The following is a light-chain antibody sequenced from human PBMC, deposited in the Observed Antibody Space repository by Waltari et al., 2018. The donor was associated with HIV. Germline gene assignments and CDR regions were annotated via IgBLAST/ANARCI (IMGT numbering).Light chain of an antibody. CDR2: STN. V-gene: IGLV1-44*01. CDR3: AAWDDSLNGWV. CDR1: SSNIESNT. Sequence: QSVLTQPSSASGTPGQRVAISCSGSSSNIESNTVNWYQQLPGTAPKLLVYSTNARPSWVPDRMSGSKSGTSASLAISGLQSEDEADYYCAAWDDSLNGWVFGGGTKLTVL. J-gene: IGLJ3*02.